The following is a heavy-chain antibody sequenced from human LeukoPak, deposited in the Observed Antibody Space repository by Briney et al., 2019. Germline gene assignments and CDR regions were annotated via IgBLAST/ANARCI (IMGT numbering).Heavy chain of an antibody. Sequence: SETLSLTCTVFGGSISSYYWSWIRQPPGRGLEWLGYISYSGSTSYNPSLKSRVTISLGTSGNQFSLKLTSVTAADTAVYYCARHGSGSSLALYPWGQGTLVTVSS. CDR3: ARHGSGSSLALYP. CDR2: ISYSGST. V-gene: IGHV4-59*08. J-gene: IGHJ5*02. CDR1: GGSISSYY. D-gene: IGHD3-10*01.